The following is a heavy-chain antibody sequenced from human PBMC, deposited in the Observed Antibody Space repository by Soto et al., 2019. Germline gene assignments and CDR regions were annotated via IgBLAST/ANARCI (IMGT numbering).Heavy chain of an antibody. CDR3: ARSRNGAVPDSINF. J-gene: IGHJ4*02. Sequence: GSLRLSCAASGFTFSRYAMHWVRQAPGEGLEWVAVISRDGSSKYYGDSVKGRFTVSRDNSNNTLYLSMTSLRPDDTAVFYCARSRNGAVPDSINFWGQGTLVTVSS. CDR2: ISRDGSSK. CDR1: GFTFSRYA. V-gene: IGHV3-30-3*01. D-gene: IGHD2-8*01.